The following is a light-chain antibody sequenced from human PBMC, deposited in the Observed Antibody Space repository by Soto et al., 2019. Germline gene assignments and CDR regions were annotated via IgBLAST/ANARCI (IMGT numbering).Light chain of an antibody. CDR2: DAS. V-gene: IGKV1-27*01. CDR1: QGINNY. J-gene: IGKJ3*01. Sequence: DIQMTQSPSSLSASIGDRVTITCRASQGINNYLAWYQQKPGKPPVFLIYDASTLQSGVPSRFSGSGSGTDFTLTINRLQPEDVANYYCQNYDSLPVTFGPGTKVEIK. CDR3: QNYDSLPVT.